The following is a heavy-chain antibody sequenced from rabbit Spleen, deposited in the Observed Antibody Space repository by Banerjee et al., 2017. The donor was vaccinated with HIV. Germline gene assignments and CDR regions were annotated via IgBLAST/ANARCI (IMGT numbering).Heavy chain of an antibody. Sequence: QSLEESGGGLVQPGGSLTLSCKASGIDFTKYYITWVRQAPGKGLEWIGCIYTGSSDTTYYASWVNGRFSISRSTSLNTVTLQMTSLTDADTATYFCARDGAGGSYFALWGPGTLVTVS. CDR1: GIDFTKYY. CDR3: ARDGAGGSYFAL. CDR2: IYTGSSDTT. D-gene: IGHD8-1*01. J-gene: IGHJ4*01. V-gene: IGHV1S43*01.